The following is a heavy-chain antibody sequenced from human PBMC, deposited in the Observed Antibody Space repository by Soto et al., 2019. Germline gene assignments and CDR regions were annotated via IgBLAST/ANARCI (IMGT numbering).Heavy chain of an antibody. CDR3: ARLYCSASSCYSVGAFEI. D-gene: IGHD2-15*01. J-gene: IGHJ3*02. CDR2: IWVDGSDK. Sequence: GGSLRLSCAASGFTFSSYGMHWVRQAPGKGLEWVALIWVDGSDKYYTESVKGRFTISRDNSKSTLYLQMNSLRAEDTAVYYCARLYCSASSCYSVGAFEIRGQGTMVTVSS. CDR1: GFTFSSYG. V-gene: IGHV3-33*01.